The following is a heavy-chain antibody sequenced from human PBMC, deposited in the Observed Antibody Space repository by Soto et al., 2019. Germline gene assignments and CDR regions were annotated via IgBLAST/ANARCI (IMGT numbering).Heavy chain of an antibody. J-gene: IGHJ4*02. CDR2: FDPEDGET. V-gene: IGHV1-24*01. CDR3: ATAYCSGGSCFFDY. D-gene: IGHD2-15*01. Sequence: ASVKVSFKVSGCTLTELSMHWVRQAPGKGLEWMGGFDPEDGETIYAQKFQGRVTMTEDTSTDTAYMELSSLRSEDTAVYYCATAYCSGGSCFFDYWGQGTLVTVSS. CDR1: GCTLTELS.